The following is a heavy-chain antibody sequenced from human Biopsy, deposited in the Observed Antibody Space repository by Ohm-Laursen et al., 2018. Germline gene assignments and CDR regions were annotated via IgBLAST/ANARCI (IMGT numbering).Heavy chain of an antibody. J-gene: IGHJ6*02. D-gene: IGHD2-15*01. V-gene: IGHV4-4*09. CDR2: IHHSGST. Sequence: TLSLTCSVSGVSITAYYWSWIRQPPGKGLECIGNIHHSGSTNYNPSLKSRLTISVDTSKNQFSLKLSSVTAADTAVYYCARMDCSGGSCHYYSYGMDVWGQGTTVTVSS. CDR3: ARMDCSGGSCHYYSYGMDV. CDR1: GVSITAYY.